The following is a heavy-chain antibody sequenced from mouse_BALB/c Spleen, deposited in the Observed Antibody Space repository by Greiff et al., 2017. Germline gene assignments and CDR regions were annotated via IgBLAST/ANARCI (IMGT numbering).Heavy chain of an antibody. Sequence: EVKLMESGGGLVKPGGSLKLSCAASGFTFSSYAMSWVRQTPEKRLEWVASISSGGSTYYPDSVKGRFTISRDNARNILYLQMSSLRSEDTAMYYCARGLLLRLPYAMDYWGQGTSVTVSS. CDR2: ISSGGST. V-gene: IGHV5-6-5*01. D-gene: IGHD1-2*01. CDR1: GFTFSSYA. J-gene: IGHJ4*01. CDR3: ARGLLLRLPYAMDY.